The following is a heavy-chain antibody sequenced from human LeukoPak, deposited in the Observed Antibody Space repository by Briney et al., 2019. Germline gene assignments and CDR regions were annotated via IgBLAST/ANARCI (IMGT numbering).Heavy chain of an antibody. V-gene: IGHV3-23*01. J-gene: IGHJ4*02. CDR1: GITLSNYG. D-gene: IGHD3-10*01. Sequence: PGGSLRPSCAVSGITLSNYGMSWVRQAPGKGLEWVAGLSGSGGGTNYADSVQGRFTISRDNPKNTLYLQMNSLRAEDTAVYFCAKRGVVIRVFLVGFHKEAYYFDSWGQGALVTVSS. CDR2: LSGSGGGT. CDR3: AKRGVVIRVFLVGFHKEAYYFDS.